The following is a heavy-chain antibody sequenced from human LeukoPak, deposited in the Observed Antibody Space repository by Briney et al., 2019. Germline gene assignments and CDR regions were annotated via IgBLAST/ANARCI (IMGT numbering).Heavy chain of an antibody. J-gene: IGHJ4*02. Sequence: GGSLRLSCASSLFTFTSYSMNWVRQAPGKGLEWVSYINSSSSSRYYGDSVKGRFTISRDNAKNSLYLQMNSLRDEDTAVYFCASTSMVGGVILSLFDYWGQGTLVTVSS. CDR1: LFTFTSYS. CDR2: INSSSSSR. V-gene: IGHV3-48*02. D-gene: IGHD3-10*01. CDR3: ASTSMVGGVILSLFDY.